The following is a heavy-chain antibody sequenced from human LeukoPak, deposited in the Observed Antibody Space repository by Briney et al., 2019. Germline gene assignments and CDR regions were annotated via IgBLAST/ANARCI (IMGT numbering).Heavy chain of an antibody. V-gene: IGHV1-69*02. CDR1: GGTFSSYT. CDR3: ASCYGPDAFDI. J-gene: IGHJ3*02. Sequence: ASVKVSCKASGGTFSSYTISWVRQAPGQGLEWMGRIIPILGIANYAQKFQGRVQITAHKSTSTAYMELSSLRSEDTAVYYCASCYGPDAFDIWGQGTMVTVSS. CDR2: IIPILGIA. D-gene: IGHD5-18*01.